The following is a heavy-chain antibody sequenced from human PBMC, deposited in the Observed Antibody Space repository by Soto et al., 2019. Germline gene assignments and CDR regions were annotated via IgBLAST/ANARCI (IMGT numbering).Heavy chain of an antibody. CDR1: GDSITTSSYY. D-gene: IGHD3-10*01. J-gene: IGHJ6*01. Sequence: QLHLQESGPGLVKPSETLSLTCTVSGDSITTSSYYWAWIRQPPGKGLEWIGSIYYGGNTYYNPSLKGRVTISVDTSKSQFSLRLTSVTAADTALYYCARRGDRGIQGAGSVSHGYQYGLDVW. CDR3: ARRGDRGIQGAGSVSHGYQYGLDV. V-gene: IGHV4-39*01. CDR2: IYYGGNT.